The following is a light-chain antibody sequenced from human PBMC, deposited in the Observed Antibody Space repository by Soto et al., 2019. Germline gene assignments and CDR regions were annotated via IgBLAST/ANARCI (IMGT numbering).Light chain of an antibody. J-gene: IGKJ1*01. V-gene: IGKV3-20*01. CDR1: QPFSSSY. CDR2: GAS. Sequence: EIVLTQSPGTLSLSPGERATLSCRASQPFSSSYLAWYQQKPGQAPRLLMYGASSRASGVPDRFSGSGSGTDFTLTISSLEPEDFAVYYCQQYGSSPRTFGRGTKVEIK. CDR3: QQYGSSPRT.